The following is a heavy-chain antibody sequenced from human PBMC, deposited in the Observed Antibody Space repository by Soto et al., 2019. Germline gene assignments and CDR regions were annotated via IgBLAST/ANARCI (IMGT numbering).Heavy chain of an antibody. CDR3: ATGRSTRFDP. Sequence: QVPLVESGGSVVQPGRSLRLSCAASGFRFSRYGMHWVRQAPGKGLEWVAEISFDGTNKYYAESVKGRFSVSRDNANNTLHLEMNSLGTEDTAVYFCATGRSTRFDPWGQGTLVTVSS. CDR2: ISFDGTNK. D-gene: IGHD3-10*01. CDR1: GFRFSRYG. V-gene: IGHV3-30*03. J-gene: IGHJ5*02.